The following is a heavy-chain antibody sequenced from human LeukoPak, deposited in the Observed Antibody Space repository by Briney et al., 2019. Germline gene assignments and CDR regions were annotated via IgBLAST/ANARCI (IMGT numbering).Heavy chain of an antibody. CDR2: INPNSGGT. D-gene: IGHD5-12*01. V-gene: IGHV1-2*02. J-gene: IGHJ4*02. CDR1: GYTFTGYY. Sequence: ASVKVSCKASGYTFTGYYMHWVRQAPGQGLEWMGWINPNSGGTNYAQKLQGRVTMTTDTSTSTAYMELRSLRSDDTAVYYCARGRLVATIIDYWGQGTLVTVSS. CDR3: ARGRLVATIIDY.